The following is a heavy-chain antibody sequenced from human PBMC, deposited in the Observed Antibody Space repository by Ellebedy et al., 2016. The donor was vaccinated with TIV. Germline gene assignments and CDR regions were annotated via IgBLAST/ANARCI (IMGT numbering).Heavy chain of an antibody. CDR3: ASCGGDCYDAFDI. CDR2: IYRGGST. V-gene: IGHV3-53*01. D-gene: IGHD2-21*02. J-gene: IGHJ3*02. CDR1: GFTVSSNY. Sequence: GGSLRLSCAASGFTVSSNYMSWVRQAPGKGLEWVSVIYRGGSTYYADSVKGRFTISRDNSKNTLYLQMNSLRAEETAVYYCASCGGDCYDAFDIWGQGTMVTVSS.